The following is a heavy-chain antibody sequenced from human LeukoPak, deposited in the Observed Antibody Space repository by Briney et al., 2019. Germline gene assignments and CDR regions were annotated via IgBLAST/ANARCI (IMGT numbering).Heavy chain of an antibody. CDR1: GFTFSSYA. Sequence: GGSLRLSCAASGFTFSSYAMSWVRQAPGKGLEWVSAISGSGGGTYYADSVKGRFTISRDNSKNTLYLQMNSLRAEDTAVYYCVKEVDYLGYFDYWGQGTLVTVSS. CDR3: VKEVDYLGYFDY. D-gene: IGHD3-10*01. V-gene: IGHV3-23*01. CDR2: ISGSGGGT. J-gene: IGHJ4*02.